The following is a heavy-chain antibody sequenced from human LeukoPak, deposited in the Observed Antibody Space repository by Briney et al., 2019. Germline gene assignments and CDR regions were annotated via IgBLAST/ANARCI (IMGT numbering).Heavy chain of an antibody. CDR3: TRDRSRAEDD. J-gene: IGHJ4*02. Sequence: GGSLRLSCAASGFTFSGHWMSWVRQAPGKGLEWVANINQGGSDKYYVDSVKGRFTISRDNAKNLLYLQMNSLRGEDAAVYYCTRDRSRAEDDWGQGTLVTVSS. CDR2: INQGGSDK. D-gene: IGHD1-14*01. V-gene: IGHV3-7*01. CDR1: GFTFSGHW.